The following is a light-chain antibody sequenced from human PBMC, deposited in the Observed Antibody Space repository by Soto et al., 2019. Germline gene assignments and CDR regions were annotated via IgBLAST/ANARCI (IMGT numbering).Light chain of an antibody. CDR3: MQALQTPH. J-gene: IGKJ5*01. Sequence: DIVMTQSPLSLPVTPGEPASISCRSSQSLLLSNGYTYLDWYLQKPGQSPQLLIYLGSHRASGVPDRFSGSGSGTDFTLKISRVEAEDVGVYYCMQALQTPHFGQGTRLEIK. CDR1: QSLLLSNGYTY. V-gene: IGKV2-28*01. CDR2: LGS.